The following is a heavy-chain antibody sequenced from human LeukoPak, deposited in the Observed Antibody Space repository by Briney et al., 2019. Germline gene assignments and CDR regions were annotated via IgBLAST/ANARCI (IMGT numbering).Heavy chain of an antibody. D-gene: IGHD2-21*02. V-gene: IGHV3-11*01. J-gene: IGHJ4*02. Sequence: GRSLRLSCAASGFTFSDYYMSWIRQAPGKGLEWVSYISSSGSTIYYADSVKGRFTISRDNAKNSLYLQMNSLRAEDTAVYYCAREMTAIPSFDYWGQGTLVTVSS. CDR2: ISSSGSTI. CDR3: AREMTAIPSFDY. CDR1: GFTFSDYY.